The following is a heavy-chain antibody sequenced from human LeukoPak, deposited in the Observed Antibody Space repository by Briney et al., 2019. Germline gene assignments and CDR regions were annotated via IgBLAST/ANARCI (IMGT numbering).Heavy chain of an antibody. V-gene: IGHV4-34*01. D-gene: IGHD3-22*01. CDR1: GGSFSGYY. Sequence: PSETLSLTCAVYGGSFSGYYWSWIRQPPGKGLEWIGEINHSGSTNYNPSLKSRVTISVDTSKNQFSLKLSSVTAADTAVYYCARVRPDYYDSSGYVGFSYFDYWGQGTLVTVSS. J-gene: IGHJ4*02. CDR3: ARVRPDYYDSSGYVGFSYFDY. CDR2: INHSGST.